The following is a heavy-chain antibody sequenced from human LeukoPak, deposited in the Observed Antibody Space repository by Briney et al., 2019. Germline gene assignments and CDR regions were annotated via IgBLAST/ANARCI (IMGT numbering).Heavy chain of an antibody. J-gene: IGHJ5*02. CDR2: IYSSGST. D-gene: IGHD5-18*01. CDR1: GGSISSSTYY. Sequence: NTSETLSLTCTVSGGSISSSTYYWSWIRQPAGKGLEWIGRIYSSGSTNYNPSLKSRVTMSVNTSKNHFSLKLSSVTAADTAVYYCASRKIQLWTAGWFAPWGQGTLVTVSS. V-gene: IGHV4-61*02. CDR3: ASRKIQLWTAGWFAP.